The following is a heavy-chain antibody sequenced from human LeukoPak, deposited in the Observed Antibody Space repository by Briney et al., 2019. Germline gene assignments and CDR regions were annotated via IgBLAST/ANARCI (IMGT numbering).Heavy chain of an antibody. CDR1: GFTFGGYG. V-gene: IGHV3-33*01. CDR2: IAYDGSRA. D-gene: IGHD1-14*01. J-gene: IGHJ4*02. Sequence: GGSLRLSCAGSGFTFGGYGMHWFRQAPGKGLEWVAVIAYDGSRAFYADSVKGRFTISRDNSKNTMSVQMGDLRAEDTAVYYCTRYNNDHFDYWGQGTLVTVSS. CDR3: TRYNNDHFDY.